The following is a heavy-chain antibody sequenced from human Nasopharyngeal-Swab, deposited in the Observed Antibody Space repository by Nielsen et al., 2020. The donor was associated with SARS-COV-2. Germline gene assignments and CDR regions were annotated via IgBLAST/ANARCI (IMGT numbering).Heavy chain of an antibody. CDR2: IYHSGST. D-gene: IGHD2-8*01. Sequence: WIRQPPGKGLEWIGSIYHSGSTYYNPSLKRRVTISVDTSKNQFSLKLSSLTAADTAVYYCARVLYNYYYYYDMDVWGKGTTVTVSS. CDR3: ARVLYNYYYYYDMDV. J-gene: IGHJ6*03. V-gene: IGHV4-38-2*02.